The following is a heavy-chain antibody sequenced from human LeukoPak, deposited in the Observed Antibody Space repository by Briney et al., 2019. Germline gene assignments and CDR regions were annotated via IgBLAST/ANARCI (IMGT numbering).Heavy chain of an antibody. CDR3: ARRNGNYYDSSGYYPGAFDI. J-gene: IGHJ3*02. CDR2: IYPGDSDT. CDR1: GYSFTSYW. V-gene: IGHV5-51*01. D-gene: IGHD3-22*01. Sequence: GESLKISCKGSGYSFTSYWIGWVRQMPGKGLEWMGIIYPGDSDTRYSPSFQGQVTISADKSISTAYLQWSSLKASDTAMYYCARRNGNYYDSSGYYPGAFDIWGQGTMVTVSS.